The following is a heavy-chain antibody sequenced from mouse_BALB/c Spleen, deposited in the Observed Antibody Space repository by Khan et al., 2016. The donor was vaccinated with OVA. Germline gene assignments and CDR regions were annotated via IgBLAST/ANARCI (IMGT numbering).Heavy chain of an antibody. CDR1: GYTFSSYW. D-gene: IGHD1-1*01. CDR3: AVRNYYGSTSWFGY. CDR2: ILPGSGNN. Sequence: QIQLVQSGAELMKPGASVKISCKASGYTFSSYWIEWVKQRPGHGLEWLGEILPGSGNNNFNEKFRGKATFAADTSSNTAYMQLSSLTSEDSAVYYCAVRNYYGSTSWFGYWGQGTLVTVSS. V-gene: IGHV1-9*01. J-gene: IGHJ3*01.